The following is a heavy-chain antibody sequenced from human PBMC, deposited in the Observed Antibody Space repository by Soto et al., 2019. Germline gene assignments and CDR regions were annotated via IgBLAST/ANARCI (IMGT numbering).Heavy chain of an antibody. CDR2: IKQDGSEK. CDR1: GFTFSSYW. J-gene: IGHJ3*02. CDR3: ARDLGVATITGAFDI. D-gene: IGHD5-12*01. Sequence: GGSLRLSCAASGFTFSSYWMSWVRQAPGKGLEWVANIKQDGSEKYYVDSVKGRFTISRDNAKNSLYLQMNSLRAEDTAVYYCARDLGVATITGAFDIWGQGTMVTVSS. V-gene: IGHV3-7*01.